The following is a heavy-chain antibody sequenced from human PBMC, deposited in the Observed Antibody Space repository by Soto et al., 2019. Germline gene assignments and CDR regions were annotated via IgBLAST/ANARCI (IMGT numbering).Heavy chain of an antibody. J-gene: IGHJ4*02. V-gene: IGHV2-70*01. CDR2: IDWDDDK. CDR3: ARIVVEYYYDSSGYYHIPDY. D-gene: IGHD3-22*01. Sequence: GSGPTLVNPTQTLTLTCTFSGFSLSTSGMCVSWIRQPPGKALEWLALIDWDDDKYYSTSLKTRLTISKDTSKNQAVLTMTNMDPVDTATYYCARIVVEYYYDSSGYYHIPDYWGQGTLVTVSS. CDR1: GFSLSTSGMC.